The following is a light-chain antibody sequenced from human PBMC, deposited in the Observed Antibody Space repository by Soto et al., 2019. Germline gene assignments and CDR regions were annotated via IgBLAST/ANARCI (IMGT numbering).Light chain of an antibody. V-gene: IGKV3-20*01. J-gene: IGKJ3*01. CDR3: QQYGTSPFT. CDR2: GAS. Sequence: EIVLTQSPGTLSLSPGEGATLSCRSSQSVYNNYLAWYQQKPGRAPRLLIYGASFRATGVPDRFRGIGSGTDFTLTISRLEPEDFAVYYCQQYGTSPFTFGPGTRVDIK. CDR1: QSVYNNY.